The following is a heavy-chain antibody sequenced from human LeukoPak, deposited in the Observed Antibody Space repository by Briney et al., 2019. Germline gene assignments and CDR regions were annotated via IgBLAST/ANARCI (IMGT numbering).Heavy chain of an antibody. D-gene: IGHD5-12*01. CDR3: ARACRIVATTHRFDY. Sequence: SETLSLTCAVYGGSFSGYYWSWIRQPPGKGLEWIGEINHSGSTNYNPSLKSRVTISVDTSKTQFSLKLSSVTAADTAVYYCARACRIVATTHRFDYWGQGTLVTVSS. V-gene: IGHV4-34*01. CDR2: INHSGST. J-gene: IGHJ4*02. CDR1: GGSFSGYY.